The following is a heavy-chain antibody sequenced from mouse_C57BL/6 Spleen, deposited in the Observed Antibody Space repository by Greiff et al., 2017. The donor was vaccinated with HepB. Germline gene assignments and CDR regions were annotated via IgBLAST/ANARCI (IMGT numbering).Heavy chain of an antibody. CDR3: ARDGITTVVAPYFDY. CDR2: IDPNSGGT. V-gene: IGHV1-72*01. J-gene: IGHJ2*01. CDR1: GYTFTSYW. Sequence: VQLQQSGAELVKPGASVKLSCKASGYTFTSYWMHWVKQRPGRGLEWIGRIDPNSGGTKYNEKFKSKATLTVDKPSSTAYMQLSSLTSEDSAVYDCARDGITTVVAPYFDYWGQGTTLTVSS. D-gene: IGHD1-1*01.